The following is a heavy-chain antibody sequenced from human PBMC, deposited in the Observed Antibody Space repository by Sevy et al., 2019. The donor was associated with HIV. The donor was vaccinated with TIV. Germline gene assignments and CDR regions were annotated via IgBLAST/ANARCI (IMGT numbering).Heavy chain of an antibody. J-gene: IGHJ6*02. D-gene: IGHD2-21*02. V-gene: IGHV4-59*13. CDR2: IYYSGST. Sequence: SETLSLTCTVSGGSISSYYWSWIRQPPGKGLEWIGYIYYSGSTNYNPSPKSRVTISVETSKNQFSLKLGSVTAADTAVYYCARDYCGGDCYGLYYYYGMDVWGQGTTVTVSS. CDR3: ARDYCGGDCYGLYYYYGMDV. CDR1: GGSISSYY.